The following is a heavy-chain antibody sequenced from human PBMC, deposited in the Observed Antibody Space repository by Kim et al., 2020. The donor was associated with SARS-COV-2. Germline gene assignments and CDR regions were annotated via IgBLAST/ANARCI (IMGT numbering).Heavy chain of an antibody. CDR2: INHSGST. D-gene: IGHD6-13*01. CDR3: AREGQQLVRSRFDY. Sequence: SETLSLTCAVYGGSFSGYYWSWIRQPPGKGLEWIGEINHSGSTNYNPSLKSRVTISVDTSKNQFSLKLSSVTAADTAVYYCAREGQQLVRSRFDYWGQGT. V-gene: IGHV4-34*01. J-gene: IGHJ4*02. CDR1: GGSFSGYY.